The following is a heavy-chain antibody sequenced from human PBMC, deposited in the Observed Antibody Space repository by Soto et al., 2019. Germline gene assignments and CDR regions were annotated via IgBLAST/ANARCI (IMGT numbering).Heavy chain of an antibody. J-gene: IGHJ6*02. D-gene: IGHD5-12*01. V-gene: IGHV3-48*02. CDR1: GFTFSSYS. Sequence: GGSLRLSCAASGFTFSSYSMNWVRQAPGKGLEWVSYISSSSSTIYYADSVKGRFTISRDNAKNSLYLQMNSLRDEDTAVYYCARGGGYDFYYYYGMDVWGQGTTVTVSS. CDR2: ISSSSSTI. CDR3: ARGGGYDFYYYYGMDV.